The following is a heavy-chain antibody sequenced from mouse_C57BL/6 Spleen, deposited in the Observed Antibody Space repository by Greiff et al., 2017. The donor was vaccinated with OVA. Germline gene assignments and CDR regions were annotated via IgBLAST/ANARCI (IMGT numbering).Heavy chain of an antibody. CDR2: IYPGDGDT. J-gene: IGHJ4*01. CDR1: GYAFSSSW. CDR3: AREGIYGSSLYYAMDY. V-gene: IGHV1-82*01. Sequence: QVQLQQSGPELVKPGASVKISCKASGYAFSSSWMNWVKQRPGKGLEWIGRIYPGDGDTNYNGKFKGKATLTADKSSSTAYMQLSSLTSEDSAVYFCAREGIYGSSLYYAMDYWGQGTSVTVSS. D-gene: IGHD1-1*01.